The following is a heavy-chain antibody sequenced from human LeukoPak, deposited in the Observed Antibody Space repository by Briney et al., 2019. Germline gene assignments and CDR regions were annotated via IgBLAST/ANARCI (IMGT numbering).Heavy chain of an antibody. CDR1: GFTFDDYA. J-gene: IGHJ4*02. CDR3: AKDGAVAGTETGLFDY. D-gene: IGHD6-19*01. Sequence: GGSLRLSCAASGFTFDDYAMHWVRQAPGKGLEWVSGISWNSGSIGYADSVKGRFTISRDNAKNSLYPQMNSLRAEDTALYYCAKDGAVAGTETGLFDYWGQGTLVTVSS. V-gene: IGHV3-9*01. CDR2: ISWNSGSI.